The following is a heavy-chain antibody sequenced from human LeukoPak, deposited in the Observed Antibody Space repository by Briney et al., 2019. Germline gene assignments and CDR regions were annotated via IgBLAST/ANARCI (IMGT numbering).Heavy chain of an antibody. Sequence: ASVKVSCKVSGYTLTELSMHWVRQATGKGLEWMGGFDPEDGETIYAQKFQGRVTMTEDTSTDTAYMELSSLRSEDTAVYYCATTVDYYDSSGYYYSWGQGTLVTVSS. J-gene: IGHJ4*02. CDR2: FDPEDGET. CDR1: GYTLTELS. CDR3: ATTVDYYDSSGYYYS. V-gene: IGHV1-24*01. D-gene: IGHD3-22*01.